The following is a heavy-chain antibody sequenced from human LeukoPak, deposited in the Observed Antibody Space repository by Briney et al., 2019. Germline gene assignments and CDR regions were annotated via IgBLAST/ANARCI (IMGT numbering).Heavy chain of an antibody. CDR3: AKGIAVAGSHAAY. Sequence: GGSLRLSCAASGFTFSSYSMNWVRQAPGKGLEWVSCISSSSSYIYYADSVKGRFTISRDNSKNTLYLQMNSLRAEDTAVYYCAKGIAVAGSHAAYWGQGTLVTVSS. CDR1: GFTFSSYS. V-gene: IGHV3-21*04. CDR2: ISSSSSYI. J-gene: IGHJ4*02. D-gene: IGHD6-19*01.